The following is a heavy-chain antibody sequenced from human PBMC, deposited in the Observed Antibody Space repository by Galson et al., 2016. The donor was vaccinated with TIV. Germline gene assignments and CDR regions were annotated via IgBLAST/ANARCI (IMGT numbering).Heavy chain of an antibody. V-gene: IGHV3-48*03. Sequence: SLRLSCAASAYTLVGYEMTWVRQAPGKGLEWISNIDSTGATIYYAGSVKGRFTISRDNAKKSLDLQMNSLRAEDTAVYYCARVAVTGYYYYYMDVWGRGTTVTVSS. D-gene: IGHD2-21*02. CDR3: ARVAVTGYYYYYMDV. CDR2: IDSTGATI. CDR1: AYTLVGYE. J-gene: IGHJ6*03.